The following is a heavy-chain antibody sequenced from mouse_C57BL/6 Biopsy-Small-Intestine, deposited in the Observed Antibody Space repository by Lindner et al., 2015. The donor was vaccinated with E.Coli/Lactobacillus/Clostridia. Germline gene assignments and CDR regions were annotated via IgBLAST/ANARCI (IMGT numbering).Heavy chain of an antibody. CDR2: IYPGDGDT. CDR1: GYAFSSYW. V-gene: IGHV1-80*01. J-gene: IGHJ4*01. CDR3: AREGYSADGYYYAMDY. D-gene: IGHD1-2*01. Sequence: VQLQESGAELVKPGASVKISCKASGYAFSSYWMNWVKQRPGKGLEWIGQIYPGDGDTNYNGKFKGKATLTADKSSSTAYMQLSSLTSEDSAVYFCAREGYSADGYYYAMDYWGQGSSVTVSS.